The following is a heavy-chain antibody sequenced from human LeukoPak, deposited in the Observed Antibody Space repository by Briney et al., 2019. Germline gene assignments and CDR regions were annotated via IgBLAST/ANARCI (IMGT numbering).Heavy chain of an antibody. J-gene: IGHJ4*02. CDR2: ISGSGGST. Sequence: PGGSLRLSCAASGFTFSSYAMSWVRQAPGKGLEWVSAISGSGGSTYYADSVQGRLTISRDNSKNTLYLQMNSLRAEDTVVYYCGLTYYDFWSGYYLPDYWGQGTLVTVSS. V-gene: IGHV3-23*01. D-gene: IGHD3-3*01. CDR3: GLTYYDFWSGYYLPDY. CDR1: GFTFSSYA.